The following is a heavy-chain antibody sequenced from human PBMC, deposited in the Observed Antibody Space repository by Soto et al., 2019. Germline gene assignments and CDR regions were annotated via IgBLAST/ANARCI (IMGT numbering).Heavy chain of an antibody. CDR2: ISAYNGNT. J-gene: IGHJ4*02. Sequence: VRQAPGQGLEWMGWISAYNGNTNYAQKLQGRVTMTTDTSTSTAYMELRSLRSDDTAVYYCAREGIVGATTLGTYWGQGTLVTVSS. D-gene: IGHD1-26*01. V-gene: IGHV1-18*01. CDR3: AREGIVGATTLGTY.